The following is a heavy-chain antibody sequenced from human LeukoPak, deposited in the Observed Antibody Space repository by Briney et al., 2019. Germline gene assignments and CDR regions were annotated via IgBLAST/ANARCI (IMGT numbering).Heavy chain of an antibody. D-gene: IGHD2-15*01. V-gene: IGHV4-61*08. Sequence: SETLSLTCTVSGGSISSGGYYWSWIRQPPGKGLEWIGYIYHSGSTNYNPSLKSRVTISVDTSKNQFSLKLSSVTAADTAVYYCARHAYCSGGNCQRYWYFDLWGRGTLVTVSS. CDR3: ARHAYCSGGNCQRYWYFDL. CDR2: IYHSGST. J-gene: IGHJ2*01. CDR1: GGSISSGGYY.